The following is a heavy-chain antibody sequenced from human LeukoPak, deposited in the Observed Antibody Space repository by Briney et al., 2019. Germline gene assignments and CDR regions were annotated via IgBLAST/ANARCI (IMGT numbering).Heavy chain of an antibody. J-gene: IGHJ4*02. CDR3: AKLPVAGLYFDY. CDR2: ISWNSDDI. CDR1: GFSFDYYA. Sequence: PGGSLRLSCAASGFSFDYYAMHWVRQVPGKGLEWVSGISWNSDDIDYADSVRGRFTISRDNSKNTLYLQMNSLRVEDTAVYYCAKLPVAGLYFDYWGQGTLVTVSS. D-gene: IGHD6-19*01. V-gene: IGHV3-9*01.